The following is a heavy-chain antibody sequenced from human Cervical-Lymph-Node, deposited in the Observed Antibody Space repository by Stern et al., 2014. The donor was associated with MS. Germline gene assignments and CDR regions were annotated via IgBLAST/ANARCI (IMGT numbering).Heavy chain of an antibody. D-gene: IGHD3-22*01. CDR1: GFTFSSYS. Sequence: EVQLEESGGGLVKPGGSLRLSCAASGFTFSSYSMNWVRQAPGKGLEWVSSISSSSSYIYYADSVKGRFTISRDNAKNSLYLQMNSLRAEDTAVYYCARDKDYYDSSGSFDYWGQGTLVTVSS. V-gene: IGHV3-21*01. CDR3: ARDKDYYDSSGSFDY. J-gene: IGHJ4*02. CDR2: ISSSSSYI.